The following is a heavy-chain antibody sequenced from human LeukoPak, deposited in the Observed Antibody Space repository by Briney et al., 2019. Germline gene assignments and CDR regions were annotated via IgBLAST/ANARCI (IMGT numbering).Heavy chain of an antibody. CDR2: IYHSGST. Sequence: SETLSLTCAVSGYSMSSGYYWGWIRPRPGKGREWIGMIYHSGSTYYNPSLKRRVTISVDTSKHQFSLKLSSVTAADTAVYYCARAKGGSGVDWGQGTLVTVSS. D-gene: IGHD3-10*01. V-gene: IGHV4-38-2*01. CDR3: ARAKGGSGVD. J-gene: IGHJ4*02. CDR1: GYSMSSGYY.